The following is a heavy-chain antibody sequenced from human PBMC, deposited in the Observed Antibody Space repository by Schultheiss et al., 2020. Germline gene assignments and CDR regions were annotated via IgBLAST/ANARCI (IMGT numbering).Heavy chain of an antibody. CDR3: ATAAGGSSSFYQYYYYYYYMDV. Sequence: SVKVSCKASGGTFSSYAISWVRQAPGQGLEWMGGIIPIFGTANYAQKLQGRVTMTRDTSITTAYMELSRLRSDDTAVYYCATAAGGSSSFYQYYYYYYYMDVWGKGTTVTVSS. J-gene: IGHJ6*03. D-gene: IGHD6-6*01. V-gene: IGHV1-69*05. CDR1: GGTFSSYA. CDR2: IIPIFGTA.